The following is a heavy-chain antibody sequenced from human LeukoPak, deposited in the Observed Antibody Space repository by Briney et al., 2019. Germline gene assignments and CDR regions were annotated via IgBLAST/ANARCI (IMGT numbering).Heavy chain of an antibody. CDR1: GFTFSSYW. CDR2: IKQDGSEK. CDR3: ARRRYGLGSYSDAFDI. D-gene: IGHD3-10*01. Sequence: GGSLRLSCAASGFTFSSYWMSWVRQAPGKGLEWVANIKQDGSEKYYVDSVKGRFTISRENAKNSLSLQMNSLRAGDTAVYYCARRRYGLGSYSDAFDIWGQGTMVTVSS. J-gene: IGHJ3*02. V-gene: IGHV3-7*02.